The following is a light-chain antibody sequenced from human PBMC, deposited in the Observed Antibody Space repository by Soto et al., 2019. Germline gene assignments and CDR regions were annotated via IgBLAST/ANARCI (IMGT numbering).Light chain of an antibody. CDR3: QSSDSSLSV. V-gene: IGLV1-40*01. J-gene: IGLJ1*01. CDR2: GNS. Sequence: QSVLTQPPSVSGAPGQRVTISCTGSSSNIGAGYDVHWYQQLPGTAPKLLIYGNSNRPSGVPDRFSGSKSGTSASLAITGLQAEDEADYYCQSSDSSLSVFGTATKSPS. CDR1: SSNIGAGYD.